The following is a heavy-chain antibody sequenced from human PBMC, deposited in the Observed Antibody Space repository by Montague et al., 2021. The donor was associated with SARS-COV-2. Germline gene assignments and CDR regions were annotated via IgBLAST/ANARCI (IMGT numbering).Heavy chain of an antibody. D-gene: IGHD6-13*01. V-gene: IGHV4-39*01. Sequence: SETLSLTCTVSGGSISSSNYYWAWIRQPPGKGLEWIGNIFYSGNSYYNPSLKSRVTISVDTSKNQFSLKVSSLTAADTAVFYCARQKAAARGAYFDYWGQGTLVTVSS. CDR3: ARQKAAARGAYFDY. J-gene: IGHJ4*02. CDR1: GGSISSSNYY. CDR2: IFYSGNS.